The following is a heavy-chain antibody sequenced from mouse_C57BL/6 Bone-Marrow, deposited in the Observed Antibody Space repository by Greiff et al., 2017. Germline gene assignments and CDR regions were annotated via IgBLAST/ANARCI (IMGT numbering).Heavy chain of an antibody. CDR1: GYTSPTYW. Sequence: QVQLQQSGAELVRPGTSVKMSCKASGYTSPTYWIGWAKQRLGHGLGWIGDIYPGGGYTNYNEKSKGKATLTADKSSSKAYMQFSSQTSEDSAIYYCARSGDGYGNEGYFDYWGQGTPLTVSA. D-gene: IGHD2-2*01. CDR2: IYPGGGYT. J-gene: IGHJ2*01. V-gene: IGHV1-63*01. CDR3: ARSGDGYGNEGYFDY.